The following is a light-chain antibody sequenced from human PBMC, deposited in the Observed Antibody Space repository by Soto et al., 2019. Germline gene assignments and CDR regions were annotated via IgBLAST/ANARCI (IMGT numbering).Light chain of an antibody. J-gene: IGLJ1*01. CDR2: EVS. Sequence: QSVLTQPASVSGSPGQSITIPCTGTSSDVGNYNYVSWYQQQPGKAPKLMIYEVSNRSSGVSNRFSGTKSGNTASLTISGLQGEDEADYYCSSYTTTNTYVFGTGTKVTVL. CDR1: SSDVGNYNY. CDR3: SSYTTTNTYV. V-gene: IGLV2-14*01.